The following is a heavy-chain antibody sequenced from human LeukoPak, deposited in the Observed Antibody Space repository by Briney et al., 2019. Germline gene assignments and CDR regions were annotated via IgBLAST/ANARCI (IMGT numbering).Heavy chain of an antibody. V-gene: IGHV3-66*04. J-gene: IGHJ3*02. CDR3: ARLEMATITHAFDI. Sequence: GGSLRLSCAASGFSVSNNYMSWVRQAPGKGLEWVSVIYSGGSTFYADSVKGRFTISRDNSKNTLYLQMNSLRAEDTAVYYCARLEMATITHAFDIWGQGAMVTVSS. D-gene: IGHD5-24*01. CDR1: GFSVSNNY. CDR2: IYSGGST.